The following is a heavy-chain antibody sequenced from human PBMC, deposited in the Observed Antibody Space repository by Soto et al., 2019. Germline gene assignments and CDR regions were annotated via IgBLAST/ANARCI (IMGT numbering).Heavy chain of an antibody. CDR3: AKGVLTPVKSYHFWSGYSNYYYYGMDV. V-gene: IGHV3-23*01. D-gene: IGHD3-3*01. J-gene: IGHJ6*02. Sequence: GGSLRLSCAASGFTFRSYAMSWVRQAPGKGLEWVSSISGSGGSTYYGDSVKGRFTISRDNSKNTLYLQMNSLRAEDTAVYYCAKGVLTPVKSYHFWSGYSNYYYYGMDVWGQGTTVTVSS. CDR2: ISGSGGST. CDR1: GFTFRSYA.